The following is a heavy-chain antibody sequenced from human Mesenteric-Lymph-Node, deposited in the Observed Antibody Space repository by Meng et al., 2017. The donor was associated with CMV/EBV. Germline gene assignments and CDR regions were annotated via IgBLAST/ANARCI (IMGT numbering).Heavy chain of an antibody. CDR1: SRTGYY. CDR3: ARGGTSLSFGARQNTFDH. J-gene: IGHJ4*02. D-gene: IGHD3-10*01. V-gene: IGHV4-34*01. Sequence: SRTGYYWTWIRQSPGEGLQWIGEVNFWGTTNYNPALKGRVTISLDLTKSQFSLKLTSVTAADAAVYYCARGGTSLSFGARQNTFDHWGQGTLVTVSS. CDR2: VNFWGTT.